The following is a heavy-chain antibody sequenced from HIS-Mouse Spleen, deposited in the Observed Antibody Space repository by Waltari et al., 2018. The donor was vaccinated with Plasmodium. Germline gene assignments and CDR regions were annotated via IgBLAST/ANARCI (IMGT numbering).Heavy chain of an antibody. D-gene: IGHD7-27*01. CDR3: ARVIPLGIPHFDY. CDR1: GGSLSGYY. J-gene: IGHJ4*02. Sequence: QVQLQQWGAGLLKPSATLSLTCAVYGGSLSGYYWSWIRQPPGKVLEWIGEINHSGSTNYNPSLKSRVTISVDTSKNQFSLKLSSVTAADTAVYYCARVIPLGIPHFDYWGQGTLVTVSS. CDR2: INHSGST. V-gene: IGHV4-34*01.